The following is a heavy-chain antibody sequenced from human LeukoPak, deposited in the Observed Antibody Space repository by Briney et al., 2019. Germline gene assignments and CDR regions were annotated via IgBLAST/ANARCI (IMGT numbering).Heavy chain of an antibody. Sequence: PSGTLSLTCAVSGDSISSTNWWSWVRQPPGKGLEWIGEIYHSGTTNYNPSLKSRVTISIDTFNNEFSLRLRSVTAADTAVYYCARDNPSAWVDRRYYGMDVWGQGTTVTVSS. CDR3: ARDNPSAWVDRRYYGMDV. D-gene: IGHD1-14*01. CDR1: GDSISSTNW. V-gene: IGHV4-4*02. CDR2: IYHSGTT. J-gene: IGHJ6*02.